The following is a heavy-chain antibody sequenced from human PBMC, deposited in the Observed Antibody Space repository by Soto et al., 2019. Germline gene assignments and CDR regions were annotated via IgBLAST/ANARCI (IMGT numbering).Heavy chain of an antibody. V-gene: IGHV3-23*01. CDR1: GVSFADIT. J-gene: IGHJ4*02. Sequence: GETLCLTCAASGVSFADITLNWVRQPPAQGLERISTMAASGISTYYADSVKCRFTISREKSKKMLFLQMKSLRADDTAVYYCASLAIFYQGTAMSDYWGQGTQVSVSS. CDR3: ASLAIFYQGTAMSDY. CDR2: MAASGIST. D-gene: IGHD5-18*01.